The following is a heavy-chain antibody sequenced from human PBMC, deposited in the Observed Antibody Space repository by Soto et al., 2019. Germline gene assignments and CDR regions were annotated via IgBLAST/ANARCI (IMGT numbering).Heavy chain of an antibody. Sequence: DVQLLESGGGLVQPGGSLRLSCAASGFTFNNYAMSWVRQAPGKGLEWVSAISGGDGKYSADSVKGRFTVSRDNSKTSLYLQMNSLRAEDTAIYYCAKEKAAVGVGAFDIWGLGTMVTVSS. D-gene: IGHD6-13*01. V-gene: IGHV3-23*01. J-gene: IGHJ3*02. CDR3: AKEKAAVGVGAFDI. CDR2: ISGGDGK. CDR1: GFTFNNYA.